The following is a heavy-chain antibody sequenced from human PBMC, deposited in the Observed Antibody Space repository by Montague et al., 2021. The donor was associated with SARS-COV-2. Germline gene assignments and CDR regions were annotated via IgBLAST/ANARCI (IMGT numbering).Heavy chain of an antibody. V-gene: IGHV4-34*01. CDR3: ARLGDGIVPSPILGLGPYYSFYYMDV. Sequence: TLSLTCAVSGGSFSRYYWSWIRQPPGKGLEWIGEISQSGNTKYNPSLQSRVSISLDTSRNQSSLKVSSVTAADTAIYYCARLGDGIVPSPILGLGPYYSFYYMDVWGKGTTVTVSS. CDR1: GGSFSRYY. D-gene: IGHD2-2*02. J-gene: IGHJ6*03. CDR2: ISQSGNT.